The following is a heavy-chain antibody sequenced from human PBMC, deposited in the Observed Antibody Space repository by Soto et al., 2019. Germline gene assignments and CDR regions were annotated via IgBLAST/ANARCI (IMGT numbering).Heavy chain of an antibody. CDR2: MNPNSGNT. Sequence: ASVKVSCKASGYTFTSYDINWVRQATGQGIEWMGWMNPNSGNTAYAQKFQGRVTMTRNTSISTAYMELSSLRSDDTAVYYCARGLGYCISTSCIPSPWFDPWGQGTLVTVSS. D-gene: IGHD2-2*01. J-gene: IGHJ5*02. V-gene: IGHV1-8*01. CDR1: GYTFTSYD. CDR3: ARGLGYCISTSCIPSPWFDP.